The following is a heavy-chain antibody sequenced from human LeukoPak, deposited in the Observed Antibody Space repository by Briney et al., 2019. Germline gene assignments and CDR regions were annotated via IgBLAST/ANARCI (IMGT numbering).Heavy chain of an antibody. CDR1: GGSFSGYY. Sequence: SETLSLTCAVYGGSFSGYYWSWIRQPPGKGLEWIGEINHSGSTNYNPSLKSRVTISVDTSKNQFSLKLSSVTAADTAVYYCARCTCSSTSCYTPFDYWGQGTLVTLSS. V-gene: IGHV4-34*01. CDR2: INHSGST. D-gene: IGHD2-2*02. CDR3: ARCTCSSTSCYTPFDY. J-gene: IGHJ4*02.